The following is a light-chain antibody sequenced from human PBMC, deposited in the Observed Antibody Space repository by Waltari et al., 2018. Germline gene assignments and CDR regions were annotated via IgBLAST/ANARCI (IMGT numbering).Light chain of an antibody. CDR3: QQYSNWPLT. J-gene: IGKJ4*01. Sequence: EIVLTQSPVTLSLSPGERATLSCRASQSVRSDFLAWYRQKPGQAPRLLIYGVSTRATGVPARFSGSGSGTEFTLIISSLQSEDFAVYFCQQYSNWPLTFGGGTKVQIK. V-gene: IGKV3-15*01. CDR2: GVS. CDR1: QSVRSD.